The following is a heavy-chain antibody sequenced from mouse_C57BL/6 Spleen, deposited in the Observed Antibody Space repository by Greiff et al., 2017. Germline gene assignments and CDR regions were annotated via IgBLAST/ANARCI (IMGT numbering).Heavy chain of an antibody. CDR1: GYTFTSYW. CDR3: ARGGLPTSWFAY. CDR2: IYPSDSET. Sequence: QVQLQQPGAELVRPGSSVKLSCKASGYTFTSYWMDWVKQRPGQGLEWIGNIYPSDSETHYNQKFKDKATLTVDKSSSTAYMQLSSLTSEDSAVYYCARGGLPTSWFAYWGQGTLVTVSA. J-gene: IGHJ3*01. D-gene: IGHD2-4*01. V-gene: IGHV1-61*01.